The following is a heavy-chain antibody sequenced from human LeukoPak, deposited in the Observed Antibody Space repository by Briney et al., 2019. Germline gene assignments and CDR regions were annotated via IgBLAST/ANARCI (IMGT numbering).Heavy chain of an antibody. V-gene: IGHV4-39*01. CDR2: IYYSGST. CDR1: GDAISSSNYY. J-gene: IGHJ4*02. D-gene: IGHD1-26*01. Sequence: SETLSLTCTVSGDAISSSNYYWGWIRQPPGKGLEWIGSIYYSGSTYYNPSLKSRVTISVDTSRNQFSLKLSSVTAADTAVYYCARRRGALDYWGQGTLVTVSS. CDR3: ARRRGALDY.